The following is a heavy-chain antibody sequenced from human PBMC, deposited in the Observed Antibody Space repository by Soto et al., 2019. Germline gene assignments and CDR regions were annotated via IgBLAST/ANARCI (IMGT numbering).Heavy chain of an antibody. CDR3: AKFRSSSSFYHFYRLDV. J-gene: IGHJ6*02. D-gene: IGHD6-6*01. V-gene: IGHV3-23*01. CDR1: GFSFTNFA. Sequence: EVQLLESGGGLVQPGGSLRLSCAASGFSFTNFAMSWVRQAPGKGLEWVSDISASGGKTDYADSVKGRFTISRDSSKNTLFLQMNSLRADDTALYYCAKFRSSSSFYHFYRLDVWGQGTTVTVSS. CDR2: ISASGGKT.